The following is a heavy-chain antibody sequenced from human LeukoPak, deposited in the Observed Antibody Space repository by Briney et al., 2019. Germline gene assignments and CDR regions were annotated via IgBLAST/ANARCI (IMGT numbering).Heavy chain of an antibody. CDR3: ARDSVYSSSWYEVDY. V-gene: IGHV1-2*04. Sequence: GASVKVPCKASGYTFTGYYMHWVRQAPGQGLEWMGWINPNSGGTNYAQKFQGWVTMTRDTSISTAYMELSRLRSDDTAVYYCARDSVYSSSWYEVDYWGQGTLVTVSS. CDR1: GYTFTGYY. J-gene: IGHJ4*02. D-gene: IGHD6-13*01. CDR2: INPNSGGT.